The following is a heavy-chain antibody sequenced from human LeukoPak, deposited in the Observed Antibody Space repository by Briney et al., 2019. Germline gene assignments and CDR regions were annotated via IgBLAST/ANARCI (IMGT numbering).Heavy chain of an antibody. J-gene: IGHJ3*02. V-gene: IGHV4-34*01. CDR2: INHSGST. CDR3: ARRAIGSLAFDI. CDR1: GGSFSGYY. D-gene: IGHD3-16*01. Sequence: SETLSLTCAVYGGSFSGYYWSWIRQPPGKGLERIGEINHSGSTNYNPSLKSRVTISVDTSKNQFSLKLSSVTAADTAVYYCARRAIGSLAFDIWGQGTMVTVSS.